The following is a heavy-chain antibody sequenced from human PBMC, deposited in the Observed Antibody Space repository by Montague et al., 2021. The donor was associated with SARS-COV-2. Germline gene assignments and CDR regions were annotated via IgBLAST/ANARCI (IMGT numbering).Heavy chain of an antibody. D-gene: IGHD3-3*01. CDR2: SNDRGSS. J-gene: IGHJ3*02. Sequence: SETLSLTCAVYGGSFTDFYWTWIRQPPGKGLEWIGESNDRGSSNYNPSLKNRVAISVDKSKNQISLKLTSVTAADTGVYYCARGQVTVFGVLIMLPAAGPFDIWGQGTMVTVSS. CDR1: GGSFTDFY. CDR3: ARGQVTVFGVLIMLPAAGPFDI. V-gene: IGHV4-34*01.